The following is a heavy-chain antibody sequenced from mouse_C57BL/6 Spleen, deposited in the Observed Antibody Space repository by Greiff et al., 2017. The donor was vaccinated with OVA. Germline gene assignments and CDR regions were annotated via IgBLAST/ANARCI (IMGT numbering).Heavy chain of an antibody. CDR3: ARRGTGSYFDD. Sequence: VQLQQSGPELVKPGASVKISCKASGYAFSSSWMNWVKQRPGKGLEWIGRIYPGDGDTNYNGKFKGKATLTADKSSSTAYMQLSSLTSEDSAVYFCARRGTGSYFDDWGQGTTLTVSS. CDR2: IYPGDGDT. V-gene: IGHV1-82*01. CDR1: GYAFSSSW. D-gene: IGHD4-1*01. J-gene: IGHJ2*01.